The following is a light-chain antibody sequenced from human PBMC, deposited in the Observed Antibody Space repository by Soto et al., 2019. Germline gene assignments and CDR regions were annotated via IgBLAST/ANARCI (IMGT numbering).Light chain of an antibody. J-gene: IGKJ4*01. Sequence: DIQMTQSPSTLSASVGDRVTITCRASQTFSDWLAWYQQKPGKAPKLLIFDASSLESGTPSRFSGRRSGTQFTLTINGLQPDDFATYYCQQYDNYKPLTFGGGTKVDIK. CDR1: QTFSDW. V-gene: IGKV1-5*01. CDR3: QQYDNYKPLT. CDR2: DAS.